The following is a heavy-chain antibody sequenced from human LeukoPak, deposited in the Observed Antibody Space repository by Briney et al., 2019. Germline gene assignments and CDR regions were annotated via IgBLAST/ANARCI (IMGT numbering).Heavy chain of an antibody. V-gene: IGHV4-34*01. D-gene: IGHD3-10*01. CDR1: GGSFSGYY. Sequence: SETLSLTCAVYGGSFSGYYWSWIRQPPGKGLEWIGEINHSGSTNYNPSLKSRVTISVATSKNQFSLKLSSVTAADTAVYYCARTPAIGSVKGWFDPWGQGTLVTVSS. CDR2: INHSGST. J-gene: IGHJ5*02. CDR3: ARTPAIGSVKGWFDP.